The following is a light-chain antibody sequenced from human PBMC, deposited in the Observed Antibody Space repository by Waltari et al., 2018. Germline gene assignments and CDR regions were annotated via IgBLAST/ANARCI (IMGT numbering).Light chain of an antibody. V-gene: IGLV1-40*01. J-gene: IGLJ2*01. CDR3: QSYDSDLRGV. CDR1: SSHIGAGCD. CDR2: GST. Sequence: QSVLTQPPSVSGAPGQRVTISCTGTSSHIGAGCDVHWYQQHSGTAPKLLIEGSTYRPSGVPDRFSGDKSGTSASLAITGLQAEDDAYYYCQSYDSDLRGVFGGGTKLTVL.